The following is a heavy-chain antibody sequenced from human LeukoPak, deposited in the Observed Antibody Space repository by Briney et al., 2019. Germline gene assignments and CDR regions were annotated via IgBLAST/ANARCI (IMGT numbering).Heavy chain of an antibody. D-gene: IGHD3-22*01. CDR1: GGSFSGYY. Sequence: SETLSLTCAVYGGSFSGYYWSWIRQPPGKGLEWSGEINHSGSTNYNPSLKSRVTISADTSKSQFSLKLSSVTAADTAVYYCARVTRITMIVAVITGLAMDVWGQGTTVIVSS. J-gene: IGHJ6*02. CDR3: ARVTRITMIVAVITGLAMDV. CDR2: INHSGST. V-gene: IGHV4-34*01.